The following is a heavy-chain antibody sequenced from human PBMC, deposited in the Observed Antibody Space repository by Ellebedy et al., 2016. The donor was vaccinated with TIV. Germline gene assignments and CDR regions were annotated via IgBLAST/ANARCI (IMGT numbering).Heavy chain of an antibody. J-gene: IGHJ5*02. Sequence: MPSETLSLTCTVSGASITSGDYRWTWIRHQPGKGLEWIGYNSYSGSRNQNPPLKSRVIISLDTSKNQFSLNLSSVTAAVTAVYYCARVFGLPGSFGWFDPWGQGRLVTVSS. CDR1: GASITSGDYR. CDR2: NSYSGSR. V-gene: IGHV4-31*02. D-gene: IGHD1-20*01. CDR3: ARVFGLPGSFGWFDP.